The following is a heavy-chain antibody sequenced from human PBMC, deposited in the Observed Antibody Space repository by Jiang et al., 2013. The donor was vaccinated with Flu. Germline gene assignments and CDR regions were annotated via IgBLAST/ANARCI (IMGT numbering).Heavy chain of an antibody. V-gene: IGHV1-69*04. CDR1: GGTFSSYA. CDR2: IIPILGIA. J-gene: IGHJ4*02. Sequence: SGAEVKKPGSSVKVSCKASGGTFSSYAISWVRQAPGQGLEWMGRIIPILGIANYAQKFQGRVTITADKSTSTAYMELSSLRSEDTAVYYCARDNGEMATIGYWGQGTLVTVSS. CDR3: ARDNGEMATIGY. D-gene: IGHD5-24*01.